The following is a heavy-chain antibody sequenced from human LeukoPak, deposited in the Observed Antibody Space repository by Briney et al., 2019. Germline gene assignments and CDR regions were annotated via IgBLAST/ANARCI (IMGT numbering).Heavy chain of an antibody. CDR3: ARVVDYGWFDP. D-gene: IGHD3-16*01. V-gene: IGHV3-48*04. J-gene: IGHJ5*02. Sequence: GGSLRLSCAASGFTFSSYSMNWVRQAPGKGLEWVSYISSSSSTIYYADSVKGRFTISRDNAKNSLYLQMNSLRAEDTAVYYCARVVDYGWFDPWGQGTLVAVSS. CDR1: GFTFSSYS. CDR2: ISSSSSTI.